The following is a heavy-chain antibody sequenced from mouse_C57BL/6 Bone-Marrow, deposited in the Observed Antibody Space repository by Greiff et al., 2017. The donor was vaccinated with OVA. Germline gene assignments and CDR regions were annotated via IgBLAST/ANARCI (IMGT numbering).Heavy chain of an antibody. Sequence: EVLLVESGGGLVKPGGSLKLSCAASGFTFSDYGMHWVRQAPEKGLEWVAYISSGSSTIYYADTVKGRFTISRDNAKNTLFLQMTSLRSEDTAMYYCARGGNFAWFGYWGQGNLVTVSA. J-gene: IGHJ3*01. CDR3: ARGGNFAWFGY. V-gene: IGHV5-17*01. CDR1: GFTFSDYG. D-gene: IGHD2-1*01. CDR2: ISSGSSTI.